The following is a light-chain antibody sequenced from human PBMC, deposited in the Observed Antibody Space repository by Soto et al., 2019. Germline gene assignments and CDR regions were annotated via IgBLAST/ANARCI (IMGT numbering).Light chain of an antibody. J-gene: IGKJ4*01. Sequence: DVQMTQSPSSLSASVGDSVTITCRASQSVFNHLSWFQQRPGKGPKLLIYDASSLHAGVPSRFSGSGYGTDFTLTISTVQPEDSAIYYCHQSSSTPITFGGGTRVELK. V-gene: IGKV1-39*01. CDR1: QSVFNH. CDR3: HQSSSTPIT. CDR2: DAS.